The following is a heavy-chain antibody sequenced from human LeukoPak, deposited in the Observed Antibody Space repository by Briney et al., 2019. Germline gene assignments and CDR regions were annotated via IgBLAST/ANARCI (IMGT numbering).Heavy chain of an antibody. CDR2: IYYSGST. CDR1: GGSISSYY. J-gene: IGHJ4*02. CDR3: VRSGYSYGDYFDY. V-gene: IGHV4-59*01. D-gene: IGHD5-18*01. Sequence: SETLSLTCTVSGGSISSYYWSWIRQPPGKGLEWVAYIYYSGSTNYNPSLKSRVTISVDTSKNQFSLKLSSVTAADTAVYYCVRSGYSYGDYFDYWGRGTLVTVSS.